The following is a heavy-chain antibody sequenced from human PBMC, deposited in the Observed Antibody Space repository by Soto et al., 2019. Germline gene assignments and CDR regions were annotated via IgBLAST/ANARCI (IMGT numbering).Heavy chain of an antibody. CDR1: GDSISSSHF. D-gene: IGHD1-1*01. V-gene: IGHV4-4*02. J-gene: IGHJ4*02. CDR2: IFHTGTT. Sequence: QVQLRESGPGLVRPSGTLSLICAVSGDSISSSHFWSWVRQSPGKGLGWIAEIFHTGTTKYNPSLKSRVTISVDKSKNQFSLELSSVTAADTAVYYCARQLERGDLPEGFEYWGQGTLATVSS. CDR3: ARQLERGDLPEGFEY.